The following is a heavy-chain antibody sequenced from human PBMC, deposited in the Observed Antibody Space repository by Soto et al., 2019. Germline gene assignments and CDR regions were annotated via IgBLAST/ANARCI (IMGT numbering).Heavy chain of an antibody. CDR1: GFTFSDYW. CDR2: IKQDGSEK. J-gene: IGHJ4*02. CDR3: ARDGVAPGLYFDF. D-gene: IGHD6-13*01. Sequence: EVQLVESGGGLVHPGGSLILSCTASGFTFSDYWMNWVRQAPGKGLEWVASIKQDGSEKTYVDSVKDRFTISRDNADNSLYLQMASLRAEDTAVYYCARDGVAPGLYFDFWGQGALVTVSS. V-gene: IGHV3-7*05.